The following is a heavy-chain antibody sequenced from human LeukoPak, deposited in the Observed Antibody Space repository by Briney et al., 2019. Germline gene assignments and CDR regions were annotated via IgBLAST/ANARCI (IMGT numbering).Heavy chain of an antibody. CDR1: GFTVSSNY. CDR2: IYSGGST. J-gene: IGHJ4*02. CDR3: ARPDYYDSSGYPY. V-gene: IGHV3-66*01. Sequence: GGSLRLSCAASGFTVSSNYMSWVRQAPGKGLEWVSVIYSGGSTYCADSVKGRFTISRDNSKNTLYLQMNSLRAEDTAVYYCARPDYYDSSGYPYWGQGTLVTVSS. D-gene: IGHD3-22*01.